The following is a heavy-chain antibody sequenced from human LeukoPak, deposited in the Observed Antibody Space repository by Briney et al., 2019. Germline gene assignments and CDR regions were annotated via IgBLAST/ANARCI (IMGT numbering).Heavy chain of an antibody. J-gene: IGHJ4*02. CDR2: LYDSGST. CDR3: AREHYYGSGSQDY. V-gene: IGHV4-4*07. Sequence: PSETLSLTCSVSGASVGDYFWSWIRQPAGKGLEWIGRLYDSGSTNYNPSLKSRVSMSMDTSKNQFSLKLTSVTAADTAVYYCAREHYYGSGSQDYWGQGTLVTVSS. D-gene: IGHD3-10*01. CDR1: GASVGDYF.